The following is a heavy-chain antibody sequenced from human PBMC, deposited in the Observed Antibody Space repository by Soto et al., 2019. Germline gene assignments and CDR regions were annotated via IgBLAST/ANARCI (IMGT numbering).Heavy chain of an antibody. D-gene: IGHD3-3*01. V-gene: IGHV3-30*18. J-gene: IGHJ6*02. CDR3: AKDLSYYDFWSGSHGMDV. CDR1: GFIFNTYG. Sequence: LRLSCVVSGFIFNTYGMSWVRQAPGKGLEWVAVISYDGSNKYYADSVKGRFTISRDNSKNTLYLQMNSLRAEDTAVYYCAKDLSYYDFWSGSHGMDVWGQGTTVTAP. CDR2: ISYDGSNK.